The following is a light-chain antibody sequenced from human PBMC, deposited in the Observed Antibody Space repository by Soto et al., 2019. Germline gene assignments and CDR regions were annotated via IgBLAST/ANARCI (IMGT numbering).Light chain of an antibody. Sequence: DIVLTQSPGTLSLSPGERATLSCRASQSVTSSYLAWYQQKPVQAPSLLIYGSSSRATGIPDRFSGSGSGTDFTLTISRLEPEDFAVYYCQQYGSSHSFGKGTKVEIK. CDR1: QSVTSSY. V-gene: IGKV3-20*01. J-gene: IGKJ1*01. CDR3: QQYGSSHS. CDR2: GSS.